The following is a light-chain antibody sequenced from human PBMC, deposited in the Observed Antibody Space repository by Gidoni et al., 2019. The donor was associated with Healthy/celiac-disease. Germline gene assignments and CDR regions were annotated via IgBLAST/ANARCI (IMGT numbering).Light chain of an antibody. J-gene: IGKJ1*01. Sequence: DIQMTQSPSTLSASVGDRVTITGRASQSISSWLAWYQQKPGKAPKRLIYKASSLESGVPSRFSGSGSGTEFTLTISSLQPDDFATYYCQQYNSYSRTLGQGTKVEIK. CDR2: KAS. V-gene: IGKV1-5*03. CDR1: QSISSW. CDR3: QQYNSYSRT.